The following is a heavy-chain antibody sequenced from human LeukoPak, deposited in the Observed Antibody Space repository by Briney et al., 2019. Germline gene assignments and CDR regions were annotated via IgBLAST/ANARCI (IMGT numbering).Heavy chain of an antibody. CDR1: GFTFSSYW. V-gene: IGHV3-74*01. J-gene: IGHJ6*02. CDR3: TRDHGLDV. CDR2: INSDGSAT. Sequence: GGSLRLSCAASGFTFSSYWMSWVRQAPGKGLMWVSQINSDGSATSCANPVKGRCTISRDNAKNMLYLEMNSLRVEDTAVYFCTRDHGLDVWGQGTTVTVSS.